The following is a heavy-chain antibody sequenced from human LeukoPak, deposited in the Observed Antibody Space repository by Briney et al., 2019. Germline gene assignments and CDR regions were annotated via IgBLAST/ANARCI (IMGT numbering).Heavy chain of an antibody. V-gene: IGHV1-18*01. CDR1: GYTFTSYG. CDR3: ARERDPTRLGYCSGGSCYDWYFDL. J-gene: IGHJ2*01. D-gene: IGHD2-15*01. Sequence: ASVKVSCKASGYTFTSYGISWVRQAPGQGLEWMGWISAYNGNTNYAQKLQGRVTMTTDTSTSTAYMELRSLRSDDTAVYYCARERDPTRLGYCSGGSCYDWYFDLWGRGTLVTVSS. CDR2: ISAYNGNT.